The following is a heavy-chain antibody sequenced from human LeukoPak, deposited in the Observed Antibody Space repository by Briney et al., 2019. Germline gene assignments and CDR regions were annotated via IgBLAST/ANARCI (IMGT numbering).Heavy chain of an antibody. D-gene: IGHD1-1*01. CDR1: GFTFSSYS. J-gene: IGHJ6*02. CDR3: ASSYNLYYYYGMDV. Sequence: PGGSLRLSCAASGFTFSSYSMNCVRQAPGKGLEWVSSISSSSSYISYADSVKGRFTISRDNAKNSLYLQMNSLRAEDTAVYYCASSYNLYYYYGMDVWGQGTTVTVSS. CDR2: ISSSSSYI. V-gene: IGHV3-21*01.